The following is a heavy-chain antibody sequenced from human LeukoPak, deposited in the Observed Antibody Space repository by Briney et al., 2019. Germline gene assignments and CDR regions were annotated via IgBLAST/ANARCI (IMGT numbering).Heavy chain of an antibody. J-gene: IGHJ4*02. CDR2: INQDESEK. CDR3: ASGLELDY. Sequence: GGSLTLSCAASGFALSSYWMRWVRQPPGKWLEWVAKINQDESEKNYVDTVKDRFTISRDNAKNPLYLEVNSLRAEDTAVYYCASGLELDYWGQGTLVTVSS. CDR1: GFALSSYW. V-gene: IGHV3-7*03.